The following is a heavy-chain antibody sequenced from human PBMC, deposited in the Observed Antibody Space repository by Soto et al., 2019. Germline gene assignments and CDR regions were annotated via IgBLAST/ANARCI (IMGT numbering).Heavy chain of an antibody. Sequence: ASVKVSCKASGYTFTGYAMHWVRQAPGQRLEWMGWINAGNGNTKYSQKFQGRVTITRDTSASTAYMELSSLRSEDTAVYYCARAVAVAADFDKLGQGTLIIVS. J-gene: IGHJ4*02. CDR2: INAGNGNT. D-gene: IGHD6-19*01. V-gene: IGHV1-3*01. CDR1: GYTFTGYA. CDR3: ARAVAVAADFDK.